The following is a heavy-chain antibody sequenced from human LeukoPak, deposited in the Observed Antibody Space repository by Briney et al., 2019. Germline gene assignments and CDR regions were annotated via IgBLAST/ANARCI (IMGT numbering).Heavy chain of an antibody. Sequence: PGGSLRLSCAASGFIFSSYRMDWARQAPGKGLEWVSSISSSSTYIYYADSVKGRFAISRDNAKNSLFLQANSLTAEDTAVYYCARGPSGNFDYWGQGTLVTVSS. CDR1: GFIFSSYR. V-gene: IGHV3-21*01. D-gene: IGHD2-15*01. CDR3: ARGPSGNFDY. J-gene: IGHJ4*02. CDR2: ISSSSTYI.